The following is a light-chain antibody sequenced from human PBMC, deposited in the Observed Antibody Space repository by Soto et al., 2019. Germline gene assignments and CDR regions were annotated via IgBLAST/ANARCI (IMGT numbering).Light chain of an antibody. CDR2: GAS. V-gene: IGKV1-5*01. CDR1: QSISSW. Sequence: DIQMTQSPSTLSASVGDRVTITCRASQSISSWLAWYQQKPGKAPKVLIYGASSLQSGVPSRFSGSGSGTDFTLTISRLEPEDFAVYYCQQYGGSPRTFGQGTKVDIK. J-gene: IGKJ1*01. CDR3: QQYGGSPRT.